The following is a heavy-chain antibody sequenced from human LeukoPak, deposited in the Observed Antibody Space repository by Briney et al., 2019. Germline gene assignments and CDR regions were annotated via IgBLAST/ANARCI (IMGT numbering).Heavy chain of an antibody. V-gene: IGHV3-23*01. CDR3: AKAGTAMGIPDY. CDR2: ISGSGAYT. CDR1: GFTFNSYA. J-gene: IGHJ4*02. D-gene: IGHD5-18*01. Sequence: GGSLRLSCAASGFTFNSYAMNWVRQAPGKGLEWVSVISGSGAYTDYADSVKGRFTVSRDNSKDTMYVQMKSLRADDTAVYYCAKAGTAMGIPDYWGQGTLVTVSS.